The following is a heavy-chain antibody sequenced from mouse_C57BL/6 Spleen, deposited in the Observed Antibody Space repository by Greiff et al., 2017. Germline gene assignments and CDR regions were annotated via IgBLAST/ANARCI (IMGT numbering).Heavy chain of an antibody. D-gene: IGHD4-1*01. CDR1: GYTFTSYW. Sequence: QVQLKQPGAELVKPGASVKLSCKASGYTFTSYWMQWVKQRPGQGLEWIGEIDPSDSYTNYNQKFKGKATLTVDTSSSTAYMQLSSLTSEDSAVYYCARDGLGRYYFDYWGQGTTLTVSS. J-gene: IGHJ2*01. CDR3: ARDGLGRYYFDY. CDR2: IDPSDSYT. V-gene: IGHV1-50*01.